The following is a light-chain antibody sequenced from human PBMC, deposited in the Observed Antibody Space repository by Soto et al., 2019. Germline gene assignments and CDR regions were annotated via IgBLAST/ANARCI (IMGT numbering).Light chain of an antibody. CDR2: GAS. CDR1: QSVSSSY. V-gene: IGKV3-20*01. Sequence: EIVLTQSPGTLSLSPGERATLSCRASQSVSSSYLAWYQQKPGQAPRPLIYGASSRATGIPDRFSGSESGTDFTLTISRLEPEDFAVYYCQQYGSSPRTFGQGTRWIS. CDR3: QQYGSSPRT. J-gene: IGKJ1*01.